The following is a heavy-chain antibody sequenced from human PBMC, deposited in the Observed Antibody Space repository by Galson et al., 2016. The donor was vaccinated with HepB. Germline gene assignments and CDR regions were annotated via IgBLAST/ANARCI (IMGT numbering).Heavy chain of an antibody. J-gene: IGHJ3*02. CDR3: AGRQNDAFDI. Sequence: QSGAEVKKPGESLKISCKTSGYSFIYYWIGWVRQMPGQGLEWMGIIYPGGSDTRYSPSFQGQVTISADKSISTAYLQWSSLKASDTAMYYCAGRQNDAFDIWGQGAMVTVSS. CDR1: GYSFIYYW. CDR2: IYPGGSDT. V-gene: IGHV5-51*01.